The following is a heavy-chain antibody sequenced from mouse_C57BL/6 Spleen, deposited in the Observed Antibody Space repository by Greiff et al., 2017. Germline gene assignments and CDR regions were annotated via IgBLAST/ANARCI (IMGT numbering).Heavy chain of an antibody. V-gene: IGHV1-72*01. J-gene: IGHJ1*03. CDR3: ARWGGRPGDFDV. Sequence: QVQLQQPGAELVKPGASVKLSCKASGYTFTSYWMHWVKQRPGRGLEWIGRIDPNSGGTKYTEKFKSKATLTVDKPSSTAYMQLSRLTAEDSEGYWCARWGGRPGDFDVWGTGTTGTVSS. CDR2: IDPNSGGT. CDR1: GYTFTSYW. D-gene: IGHD3-3*01.